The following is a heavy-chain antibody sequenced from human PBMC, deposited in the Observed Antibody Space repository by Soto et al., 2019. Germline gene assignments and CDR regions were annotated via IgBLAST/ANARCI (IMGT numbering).Heavy chain of an antibody. CDR3: ARSRYGDFVLSYYYGMDV. D-gene: IGHD4-17*01. V-gene: IGHV2-70*01. CDR1: GFSLSTSGMC. Sequence: SGPTLVNPTQTLTLTCTFSGFSLSTSGMCVSWIRQPPGKALEWLALIDWDDDKYYSTSLKTRLTISKDTSKNQVVLTMTNMDPVDTATYYCARSRYGDFVLSYYYGMDVWGQGTTVTFSS. CDR2: IDWDDDK. J-gene: IGHJ6*02.